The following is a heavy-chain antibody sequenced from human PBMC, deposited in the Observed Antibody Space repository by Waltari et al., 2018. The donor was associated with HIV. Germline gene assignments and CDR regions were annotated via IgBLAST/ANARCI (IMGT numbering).Heavy chain of an antibody. Sequence: EVQLVESGGDLVQPGGSLRLSCAASGFSFSSYSMNWVRQAPGKGLEWISYIRNSGNTIDYADSVKGRFTISRDNAKNSLSLQMHSLRAEDTAVYYCARARGYSYGYEDYWGQGALVTVSS. D-gene: IGHD5-18*01. CDR2: IRNSGNTI. J-gene: IGHJ4*02. CDR1: GFSFSSYS. V-gene: IGHV3-48*04. CDR3: ARARGYSYGYEDY.